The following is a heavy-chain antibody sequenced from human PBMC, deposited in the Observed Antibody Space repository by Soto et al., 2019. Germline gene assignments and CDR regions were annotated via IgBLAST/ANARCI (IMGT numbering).Heavy chain of an antibody. Sequence: GGSLRLSCAASGFTFSSYSMNWVRQAPGKGLEWVSSISSSSSYIYYADSVKGRFTISRDNAKNSLYLQMNSLRAEDTAVYYCARDPPYGSGRQGTRDFDYWGQGTLVTVSS. D-gene: IGHD3-10*01. CDR2: ISSSSSYI. J-gene: IGHJ4*02. CDR1: GFTFSSYS. CDR3: ARDPPYGSGRQGTRDFDY. V-gene: IGHV3-21*01.